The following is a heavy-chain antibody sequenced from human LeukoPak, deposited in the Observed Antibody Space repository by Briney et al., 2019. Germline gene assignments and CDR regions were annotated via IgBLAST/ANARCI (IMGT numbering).Heavy chain of an antibody. V-gene: IGHV4-39*07. D-gene: IGHD3-22*01. CDR3: ARDGSPYYYDSSGYFDY. CDR2: IYYSGST. CDR1: GGSISSSSYY. Sequence: SETLSLTCTVSGGSISSSSYYWGWIRQPPGKGLWWIGSIYYSGSTYYNPSLTSRVTISVDTSKNQFSLKLSSVTAADTAVYYCARDGSPYYYDSSGYFDYWGQGTLVTVSS. J-gene: IGHJ4*02.